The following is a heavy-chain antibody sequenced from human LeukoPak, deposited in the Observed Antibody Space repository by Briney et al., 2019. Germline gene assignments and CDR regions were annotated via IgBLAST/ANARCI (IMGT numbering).Heavy chain of an antibody. Sequence: PSETLSLTCAVSDDSMRSDSYYWGWTRQSPGKALEWIGSISNRGRTPYNPSLKSRVTVSVDTSKNQFSLKLSSVTAADTAVYYCARDLNYGGYVSDYWGQGTLVTVSS. CDR3: ARDLNYGGYVSDY. D-gene: IGHD4-17*01. CDR2: ISNRGRT. J-gene: IGHJ4*02. V-gene: IGHV4-39*07. CDR1: DDSMRSDSYY.